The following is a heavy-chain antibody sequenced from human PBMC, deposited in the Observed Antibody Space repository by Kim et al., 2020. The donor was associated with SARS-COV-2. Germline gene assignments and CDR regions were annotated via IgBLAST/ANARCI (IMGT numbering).Heavy chain of an antibody. D-gene: IGHD2-2*01. V-gene: IGHV3-33*05. CDR1: GFTFSSYG. Sequence: GGSLRLSCAASGFTFSSYGMHWVRQAPGKGLEWVAVIAYDGSNKNYADSVKGRFTISRDNSKNTLYLQMNSLRAEDTAVYYCARQNRGYCSSTSCYVMDYWGQGTLVTVSS. CDR2: IAYDGSNK. CDR3: ARQNRGYCSSTSCYVMDY. J-gene: IGHJ4*02.